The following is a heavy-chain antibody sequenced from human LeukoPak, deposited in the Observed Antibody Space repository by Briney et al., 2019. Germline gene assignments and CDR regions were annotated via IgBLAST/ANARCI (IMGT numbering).Heavy chain of an antibody. J-gene: IGHJ3*02. CDR1: GFTFSNYA. CDR2: ISGSGGDT. V-gene: IGHV3-23*01. Sequence: GGSLRLSCTASGFTFSNYAINWVRQAPDTGLEWVSTISGSGGDTYYAGSVKGRFTISRDNSMNTVSLQMNSLRADDTALYYCLRWEGSNSGAFDIWGQGTMVTVSS. D-gene: IGHD5-24*01. CDR3: LRWEGSNSGAFDI.